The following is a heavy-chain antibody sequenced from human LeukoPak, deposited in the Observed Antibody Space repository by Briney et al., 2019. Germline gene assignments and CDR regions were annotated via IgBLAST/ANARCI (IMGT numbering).Heavy chain of an antibody. CDR3: AKRSGVSYGYFDY. D-gene: IGHD1-26*01. CDR2: IPGSGDST. J-gene: IGHJ4*02. Sequence: GGSLRLSCAASGFTFSSYAVSWVRQAPGKGLEWVSAIPGSGDSTNYADSVKGRFTISRDNSKNTLYLQMNSLSAEDTAVYYCAKRSGVSYGYFDYWGQGTLVTVSS. CDR1: GFTFSSYA. V-gene: IGHV3-23*01.